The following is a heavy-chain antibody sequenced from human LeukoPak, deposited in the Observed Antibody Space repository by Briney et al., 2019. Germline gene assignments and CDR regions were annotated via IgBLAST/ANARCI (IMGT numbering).Heavy chain of an antibody. D-gene: IGHD3-22*01. V-gene: IGHV4-59*07. CDR3: ARWSSGWSNAFDR. J-gene: IGHJ3*01. CDR1: GGSISSYY. CDR2: IYYSGST. Sequence: SATLSLTCTVSGGSISSYYWSWIRQPPGQGLEWIGYIYYSGSTNYNSSLKSRVTISVDTSKNQFSLKLSSVTAADTAVYSCARWSSGWSNAFDRGGQGTLVTASS.